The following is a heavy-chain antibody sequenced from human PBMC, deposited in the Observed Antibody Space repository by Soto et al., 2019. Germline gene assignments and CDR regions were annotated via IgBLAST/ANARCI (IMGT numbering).Heavy chain of an antibody. Sequence: PGGSLRLSCAASGFTFSSYEMNWVRQAPGKGLEWVSYINSSGSTIYYADPVKGRFTISRDNAKNSLYLQMNSLRSEDTAVYYCAPCSFTGGHYSYYGMDVWGQGTTVTVSS. CDR1: GFTFSSYE. CDR3: APCSFTGGHYSYYGMDV. D-gene: IGHD2-15*01. V-gene: IGHV3-48*03. J-gene: IGHJ6*02. CDR2: INSSGSTI.